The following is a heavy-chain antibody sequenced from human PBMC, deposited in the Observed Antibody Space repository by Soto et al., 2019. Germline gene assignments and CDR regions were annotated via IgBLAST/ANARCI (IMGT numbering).Heavy chain of an antibody. CDR2: IKQDGSEK. CDR1: GFTFSSYW. Sequence: GGSLRLSCAASGFTFSSYWMSWVRQAPGKGLEWVANIKQDGSEKYYVDSVKGRFTISRDNAKNSLYLQMNSLRAEDTAVYYCARAGIFGVAQQFDPWGQGTLVTASS. J-gene: IGHJ5*02. CDR3: ARAGIFGVAQQFDP. D-gene: IGHD3-3*01. V-gene: IGHV3-7*01.